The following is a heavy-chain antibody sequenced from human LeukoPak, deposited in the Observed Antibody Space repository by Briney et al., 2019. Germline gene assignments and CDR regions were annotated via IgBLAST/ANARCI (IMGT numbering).Heavy chain of an antibody. V-gene: IGHV3-30*02. J-gene: IGHJ2*01. CDR3: AKDACSGGTCYGGWYCDL. CDR2: MHYDGNIK. Sequence: PGGSLRLSCAASGLTFSTYGMHWVRQAPGKGLEWVAFMHYDGNIKYYADSVKGRFTISRDTSKNTLYLQMNSLRVEDTAVYYCAKDACSGGTCYGGWYCDLWGRGTLVTVSS. CDR1: GLTFSTYG. D-gene: IGHD2-15*01.